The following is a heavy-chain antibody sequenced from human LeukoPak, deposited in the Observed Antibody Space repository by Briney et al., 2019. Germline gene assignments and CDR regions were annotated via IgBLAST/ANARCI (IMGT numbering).Heavy chain of an antibody. Sequence: ASVKVSCKASGYTFTSYDINWVRQATGQGLEWMGWINPNSGGTNYAQKFQGRVTMTRDTSISTAYMELSRLRSDDTAVYYCARDRGFRWGQGTLVTVSS. J-gene: IGHJ4*02. CDR2: INPNSGGT. V-gene: IGHV1-2*02. CDR3: ARDRGFR. CDR1: GYTFTSYD. D-gene: IGHD2-21*01.